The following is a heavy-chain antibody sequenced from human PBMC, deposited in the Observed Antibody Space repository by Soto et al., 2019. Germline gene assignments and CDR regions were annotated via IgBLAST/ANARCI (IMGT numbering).Heavy chain of an antibody. CDR3: AKDRNSGNYWAYYYSGIDV. J-gene: IGHJ6*02. D-gene: IGHD1-26*01. V-gene: IGHV3-30*02. CDR1: GFTFSSYG. CDR2: IWYDGSNK. Sequence: GGSLRLSCAASGFTFSSYGMHWVRQAPGKGREWVAVIWYDGSNKYYADSVKGRFTISRDNSKNTLYLQMNSLRAEDTAVYYCAKDRNSGNYWAYYYSGIDVWGQGTTVTVSS.